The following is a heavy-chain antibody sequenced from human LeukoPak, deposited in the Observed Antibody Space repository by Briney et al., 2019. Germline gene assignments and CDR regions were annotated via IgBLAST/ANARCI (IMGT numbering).Heavy chain of an antibody. Sequence: ASVKVSCKVSGYTLTELSMHWVRQAPGKGLEWMGGFDPEDGETIYAQKFQGRVTMTEDTSTDTAYMGLSSLRSEDTAVYYCATDTLVGAKNFDYWGQGTLVSVSS. CDR3: ATDTLVGAKNFDY. CDR2: FDPEDGET. J-gene: IGHJ4*02. V-gene: IGHV1-24*01. D-gene: IGHD1-26*01. CDR1: GYTLTELS.